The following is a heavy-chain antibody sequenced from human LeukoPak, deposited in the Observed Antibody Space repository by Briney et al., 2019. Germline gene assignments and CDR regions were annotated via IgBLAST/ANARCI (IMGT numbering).Heavy chain of an antibody. V-gene: IGHV4-4*07. Sequence: SETLSLTCTVSGGSISSYYWSWIRLPAGKGLEWIGRFYISGSTNYNPSLKSRVTMSVDTSKNQFSLSLNSVTAADTAVYYCARDFLLQSEGLFDYWGQGTLVTVSS. J-gene: IGHJ4*02. CDR3: ARDFLLQSEGLFDY. D-gene: IGHD4-11*01. CDR2: FYISGST. CDR1: GGSISSYY.